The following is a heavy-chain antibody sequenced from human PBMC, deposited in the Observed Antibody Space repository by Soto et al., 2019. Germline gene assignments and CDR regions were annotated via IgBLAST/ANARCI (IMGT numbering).Heavy chain of an antibody. Sequence: SETLSLTCTVSGGSISSSSYYWGWIRQPPGKGLEWIGSIYYSGSTYYIPSLKSRVTISVDTSKNQFSLKLSSVTAADTAVYYCARMNIVVVPAASSYYFDYWGQGTLVTVSS. CDR3: ARMNIVVVPAASSYYFDY. CDR1: GGSISSSSYY. J-gene: IGHJ4*02. CDR2: IYYSGST. V-gene: IGHV4-39*07. D-gene: IGHD2-2*01.